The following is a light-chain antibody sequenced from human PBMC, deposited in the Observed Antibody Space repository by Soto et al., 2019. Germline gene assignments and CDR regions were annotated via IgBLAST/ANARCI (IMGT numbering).Light chain of an antibody. J-gene: IGLJ2*01. CDR1: SSDVGGYNY. Sequence: QSALTQPASVSGSPGQSITISCTGTSSDVGGYNYVSWYHQHPGKAPKLMIYYVSNRPSGVSNRFSGSKSGNTASLTISGLQAEDEADYYCSSYPSSSTLVVFGGGTKLTVL. V-gene: IGLV2-14*01. CDR3: SSYPSSSTLVV. CDR2: YVS.